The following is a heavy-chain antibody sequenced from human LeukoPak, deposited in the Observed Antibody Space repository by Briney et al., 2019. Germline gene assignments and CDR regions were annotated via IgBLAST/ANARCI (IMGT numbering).Heavy chain of an antibody. CDR3: AREGHSYAHGCFDY. D-gene: IGHD5-18*01. Sequence: GGSLRLSCAAPGFTVSSNYMSWVRQAPGKGLEWVSVIYSGGSTYYADSVKGRSTISRDNSKNTQYLQMNSVRVEDTAVYYCAREGHSYAHGCFDYWGQGTLVTVSS. CDR1: GFTVSSNY. CDR2: IYSGGST. V-gene: IGHV3-66*01. J-gene: IGHJ4*02.